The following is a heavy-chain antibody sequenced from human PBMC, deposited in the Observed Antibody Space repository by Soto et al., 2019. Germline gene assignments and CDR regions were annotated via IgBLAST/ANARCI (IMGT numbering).Heavy chain of an antibody. J-gene: IGHJ6*02. D-gene: IGHD3-10*01. CDR3: ARDRQYYYDSGSYGMDV. CDR1: GVSVRSSY. V-gene: IGHV4-4*07. Sequence: SETLSLTCNVSGVSVRSSYWSWIRQPAGKGLEWIGRIYGTGRSGSSNYNPSLKGRVTMSVDTSKNQISLKLTSVTAADTAVYFCARDRQYYYDSGSYGMDVWGQGTTVTVSS. CDR2: IYGTGRSGSS.